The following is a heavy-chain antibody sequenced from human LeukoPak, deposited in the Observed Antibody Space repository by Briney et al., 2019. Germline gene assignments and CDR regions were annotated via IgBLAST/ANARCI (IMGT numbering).Heavy chain of an antibody. Sequence: GGSLRLSCAASGFTFSSYAMSWVRQAPGKGLEWVSVISGSGSSTYYADSVKGRFTISTDNSKNTLYLQMDSLRTEDTAVYYCAKDRSPFDNWGQGTLVTVSS. CDR2: ISGSGSST. V-gene: IGHV3-23*01. CDR1: GFTFSSYA. CDR3: AKDRSPFDN. J-gene: IGHJ4*02.